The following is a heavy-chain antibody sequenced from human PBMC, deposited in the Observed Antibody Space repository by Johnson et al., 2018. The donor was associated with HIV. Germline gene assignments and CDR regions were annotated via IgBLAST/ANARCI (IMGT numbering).Heavy chain of an antibody. V-gene: IGHV3-66*01. J-gene: IGHJ3*01. D-gene: IGHD3-16*01. Sequence: VQLVESGGGVVQPGGSLRLSCAASGITVSSNYMSWVRQAPGKGLEWVSVIFTVGDVYYADSVKGRFTISRDNSKNFLYLQMNSLRAEDTAVYYCATPLGGWRWGDAFDVWGQGTMVTVSS. CDR3: ATPLGGWRWGDAFDV. CDR1: GITVSSNY. CDR2: IFTVGDV.